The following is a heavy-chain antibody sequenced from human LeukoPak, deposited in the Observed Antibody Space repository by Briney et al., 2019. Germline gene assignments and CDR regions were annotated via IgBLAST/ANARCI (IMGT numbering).Heavy chain of an antibody. J-gene: IGHJ5*02. D-gene: IGHD3-22*01. V-gene: IGHV3-23*01. Sequence: GGSLRLSCAASGFTFSRSAMSWVRQAPGKGLEWVSAISGNSDTTYYADSVKGRLTISRDNSKNTLYLQMNSLRAEDTAVYYCAKVYDSRGYYSWFDPWGQGTLVTVSS. CDR3: AKVYDSRGYYSWFDP. CDR2: ISGNSDTT. CDR1: GFTFSRSA.